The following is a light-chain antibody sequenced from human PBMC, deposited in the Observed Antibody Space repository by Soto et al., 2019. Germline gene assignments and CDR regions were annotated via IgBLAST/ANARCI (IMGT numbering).Light chain of an antibody. CDR2: GVS. CDR1: QSVSTTY. V-gene: IGKV3-20*01. CDR3: QEYGTSRT. Sequence: DIVMTQSPGTLSLSPGERATLSCRASQSVSTTYLAWYQQKPGQAPRLLIYGVSTRATGIPDRFSGTGSETDFSLTISRLEPEDFAVYYCQEYGTSRTFGQGTRVEIK. J-gene: IGKJ1*01.